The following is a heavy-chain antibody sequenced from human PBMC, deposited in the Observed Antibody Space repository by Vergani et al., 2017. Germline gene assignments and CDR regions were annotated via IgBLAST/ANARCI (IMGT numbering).Heavy chain of an antibody. CDR3: TRHSEWELPFDY. D-gene: IGHD1-26*01. CDR2: ISYDGSNK. CDR1: GFTFSSYA. V-gene: IGHV3-30-3*01. J-gene: IGHJ4*02. Sequence: VQLVESGGGVVQPGRSLRLSCAASGFTFSSYAMHWVRQAPGKGLEWVAVISYDGSNKYYADSVKGRFTISRDDSKNTAYLQMNSLKTEDTAVYYCTRHSEWELPFDYWGQGTLVTVSS.